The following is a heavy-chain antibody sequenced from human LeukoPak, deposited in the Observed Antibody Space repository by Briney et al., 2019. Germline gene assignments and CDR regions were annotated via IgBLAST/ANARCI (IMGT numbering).Heavy chain of an antibody. J-gene: IGHJ3*02. CDR2: ISYDGSNK. V-gene: IGHV3-30-3*01. CDR1: GFTFSSYA. D-gene: IGHD2-15*01. Sequence: GGSLRLSCAASGFTFSSYAMHWLRQAPGKGLEWVAVISYDGSNKYYADSVKGRFTISRDNSKNTLYLQMNSLRAEDTAVYYCASSGLGYCSGGSPCAFDIWGQGTMVTVSS. CDR3: ASSGLGYCSGGSPCAFDI.